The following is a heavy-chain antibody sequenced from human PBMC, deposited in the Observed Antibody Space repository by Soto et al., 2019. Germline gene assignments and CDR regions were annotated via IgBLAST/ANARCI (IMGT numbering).Heavy chain of an antibody. V-gene: IGHV1-8*01. CDR2: MNPNSGNT. D-gene: IGHD3-22*01. Sequence: QVQLVQSGAEVKKPGASVMVSCKASGYTFRDYDINWVRQASGQGLEWMGWMNPNSGNTAYAQKFQGRVTTTGATTINTAYMELSYLTSADTAVYYCTRRARIGRQLWLPFDSWAQGTLVTVSS. CDR1: GYTFRDYD. J-gene: IGHJ4*02. CDR3: TRRARIGRQLWLPFDS.